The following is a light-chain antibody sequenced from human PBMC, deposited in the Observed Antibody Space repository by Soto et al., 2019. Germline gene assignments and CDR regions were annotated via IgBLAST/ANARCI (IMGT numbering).Light chain of an antibody. V-gene: IGKV3-15*01. CDR2: GAS. CDR3: QQYNNWPPWT. J-gene: IGKJ1*01. Sequence: EIVLTQSPGTLSLSPGERATLSCRASQSVSSGYLGWYQQKPGQAPRLLIYGASTRATGIPARFSGSGSGTEFTLTISSLQSEDFAVYYCQQYNNWPPWTFGQGTKVEIK. CDR1: QSVSSG.